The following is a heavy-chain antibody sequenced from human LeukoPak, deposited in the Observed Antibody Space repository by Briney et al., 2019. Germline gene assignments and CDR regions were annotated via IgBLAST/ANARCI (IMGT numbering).Heavy chain of an antibody. CDR1: GGSISSYY. V-gene: IGHV4-4*07. J-gene: IGHJ3*02. D-gene: IGHD6-13*01. CDR2: IYTSGTT. CDR3: ARDRVSGDAFDI. Sequence: SETLSLTCTVSGGSISSYYWNWIRQPAGKGLEWIGRIYTSGTTNYNPSLKSRVSMSVDTSKNQFSLKLSSVTAADTAVYYCARDRVSGDAFDIWGQGTMVTVSS.